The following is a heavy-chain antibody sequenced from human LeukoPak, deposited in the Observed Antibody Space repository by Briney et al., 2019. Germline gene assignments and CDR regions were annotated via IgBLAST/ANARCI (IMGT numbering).Heavy chain of an antibody. CDR1: GGSISSSSYY. J-gene: IGHJ5*02. Sequence: SETLSLTCTVSGGSISSSSYYWGWIRQPPGKGLEWIGSICYSGSTYYNPSLKSRVTISVDTSKNQFSLKLSSVTAADTAVYYCARHFYDFWSGWFDPWGQGTLVTVSS. D-gene: IGHD3-3*01. CDR2: ICYSGST. V-gene: IGHV4-39*01. CDR3: ARHFYDFWSGWFDP.